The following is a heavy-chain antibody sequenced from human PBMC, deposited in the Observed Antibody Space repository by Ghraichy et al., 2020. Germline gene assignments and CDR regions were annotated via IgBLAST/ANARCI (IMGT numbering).Heavy chain of an antibody. Sequence: GGSLRLSCAASGFTFSSYAMHWVRQAPGKGLQWVAVISYDGSNKDYTDSVKGRFTISRDNSKNTLYLQMNSLRAEDTAVYYCARESYGYSGYVLYYFDYWGQGTLVTVSS. CDR2: ISYDGSNK. V-gene: IGHV3-30-3*01. D-gene: IGHD5-12*01. CDR1: GFTFSSYA. CDR3: ARESYGYSGYVLYYFDY. J-gene: IGHJ4*02.